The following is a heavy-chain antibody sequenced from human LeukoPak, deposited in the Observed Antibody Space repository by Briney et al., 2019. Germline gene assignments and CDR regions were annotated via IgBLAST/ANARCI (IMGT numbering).Heavy chain of an antibody. V-gene: IGHV1-2*02. CDR2: INPKNGGT. D-gene: IGHD6-25*01. CDR3: VVSIQAAAIPAVDS. CDR1: GYNFAHN. J-gene: IGHJ4*02. Sequence: GASVKVSCKASGYNFAHNIHWVRQAPGQGHEFMAWINPKNGGTKYAQNFQGRVTMTRDTSISTVYMELSSLGSDDAAVYYCVVSIQAAAIPAVDSWVQGTLVTVSS.